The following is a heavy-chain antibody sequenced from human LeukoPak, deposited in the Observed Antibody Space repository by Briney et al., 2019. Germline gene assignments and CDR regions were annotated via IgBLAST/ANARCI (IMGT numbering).Heavy chain of an antibody. D-gene: IGHD6-19*01. CDR2: IFGSGGST. J-gene: IGHJ4*02. CDR3: AKTTTGYSSGRFPGWPVDY. CDR1: GFTFSSYA. Sequence: GGSLRLSCAASGFTFSSYAMYRVRQAPGKGLEWVSGIFGSGGSTHYADSVKGRFTISRDNSKNTVYLQMNSLRAEDTAVYYCAKTTTGYSSGRFPGWPVDYWGQETLVTVSS. V-gene: IGHV3-23*01.